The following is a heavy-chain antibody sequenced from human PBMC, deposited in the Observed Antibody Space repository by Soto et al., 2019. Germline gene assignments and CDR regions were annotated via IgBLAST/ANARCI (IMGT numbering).Heavy chain of an antibody. CDR2: ISYHGSNE. V-gene: IGHV3-30*03. J-gene: IGHJ3*01. CDR1: GFTFSTYG. Sequence: QVHLVESGGGVVQSGRSLRLSCAASGFTFSTYGMHWVHQAPGKGLEWVAVISYHGSNEYYADSVKGRFTTSRDNSKNTLYLQMNSLRAEDTAIYYCARDPYTSGWYGAVDLWGQGTMVTGSS. CDR3: ARDPYTSGWYGAVDL. D-gene: IGHD6-19*01.